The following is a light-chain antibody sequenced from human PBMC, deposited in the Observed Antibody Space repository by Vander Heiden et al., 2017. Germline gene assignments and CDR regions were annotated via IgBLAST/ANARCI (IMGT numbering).Light chain of an antibody. Sequence: IVFTQAPGTLSLSPGERATLSCRASQSVSSSYLAWYQQKPGQAPRLLIYSASSRATGIPDRFSGSGSGTDFTLTISRLEPEDFAVYYCQQYGGSPRTFGQGTKVEIK. CDR1: QSVSSSY. CDR3: QQYGGSPRT. CDR2: SAS. V-gene: IGKV3-20*01. J-gene: IGKJ1*01.